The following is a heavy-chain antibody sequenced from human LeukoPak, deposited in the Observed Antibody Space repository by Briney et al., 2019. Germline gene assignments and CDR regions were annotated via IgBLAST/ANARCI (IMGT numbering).Heavy chain of an antibody. CDR3: AKGLGYYSFDY. J-gene: IGHJ4*02. CDR2: INQDGSEK. V-gene: IGHV3-7*01. CDR1: GFTFTTYW. D-gene: IGHD3-22*01. Sequence: GGSLRLSCAASGFTFTTYWMSWVRQAPGKVLEWVANINQDGSEKYYVDSVKGRFTISRDNSKNTLYLQMNSLRAEDTAVYYCAKGLGYYSFDYWGQGTLVTVSS.